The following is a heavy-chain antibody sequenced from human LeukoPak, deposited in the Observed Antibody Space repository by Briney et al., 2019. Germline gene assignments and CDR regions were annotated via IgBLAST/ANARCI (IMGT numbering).Heavy chain of an antibody. CDR1: GYTFTGYA. D-gene: IGHD4-23*01. CDR3: ARGSYGGNYLDS. J-gene: IGHJ4*02. V-gene: IGHV1-18*01. Sequence: ASVKVSCKASGYTFTGYAISWVRQAPGQGLEWMGWISPYNGNTNYAGKFQGRVTMTKDTSTSTAYMEVRSLRSDDTAVYYCARGSYGGNYLDSWGQGTLVTVSS. CDR2: ISPYNGNT.